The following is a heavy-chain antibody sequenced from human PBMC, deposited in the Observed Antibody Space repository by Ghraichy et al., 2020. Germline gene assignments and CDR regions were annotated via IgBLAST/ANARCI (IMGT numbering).Heavy chain of an antibody. V-gene: IGHV4-59*08. D-gene: IGHD5-12*01. Sequence: SETLSLMCSVSGGSIRPHYWSWIRQSPGKGLEWIGYVHYTGGTDYDPSLKSRVTISLDTSKNQFSLTLTSVTAADTAVYYCARWGRGYSLYYYGLDVWGRGTTVTVSS. CDR3: ARWGRGYSLYYYGLDV. J-gene: IGHJ6*02. CDR1: GGSIRPHY. CDR2: VHYTGGT.